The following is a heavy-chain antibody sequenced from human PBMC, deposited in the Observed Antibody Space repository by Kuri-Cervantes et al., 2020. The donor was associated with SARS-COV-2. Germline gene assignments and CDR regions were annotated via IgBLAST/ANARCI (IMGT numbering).Heavy chain of an antibody. CDR3: GLYSSGWYVDY. CDR1: GFTFSSYS. V-gene: IGHV3-21*01. Sequence: GESLKISCAASGFTFSSYSMNWVRQAPGKGLERVSSISSSSSYIYYADSVKGRFTISSDNSKNTLYLQMNSLRAEDTAVYYCGLYSSGWYVDYWGLGTLVTVSS. J-gene: IGHJ4*02. D-gene: IGHD6-19*01. CDR2: ISSSSSYI.